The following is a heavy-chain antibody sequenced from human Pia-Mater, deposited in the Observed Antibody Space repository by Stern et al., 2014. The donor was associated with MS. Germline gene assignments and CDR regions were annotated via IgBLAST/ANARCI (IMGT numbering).Heavy chain of an antibody. CDR1: GYIFANHW. V-gene: IGHV5-51*03. Sequence: EMQLVESGPEVKKPGESLKLSCQGSGYIFANHWIAWVRQKPGKGLEWMGNIYPADADTRYTPSFQGQVTMSVDESINPAYLHLNSLRASDTAMYYCARRDGSQTGYSYGWVDSWGQGSLVIVSS. D-gene: IGHD5-12*01. J-gene: IGHJ4*02. CDR2: IYPADADT. CDR3: ARRDGSQTGYSYGWVDS.